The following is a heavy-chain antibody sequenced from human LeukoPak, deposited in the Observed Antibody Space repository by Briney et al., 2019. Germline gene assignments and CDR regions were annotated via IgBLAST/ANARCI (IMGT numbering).Heavy chain of an antibody. D-gene: IGHD4-17*01. CDR3: ASSMTTVTTFDY. J-gene: IGHJ4*02. CDR1: GYTFTSYD. V-gene: IGHV1-8*01. Sequence: ASVKVSCKASGYTFTSYDINWVRQATGQGLEWMGWMNPNSGNTGYAQKFQGRVTITRNTSISTAYMELSSLRSEDTAVYYCASSMTTVTTFDYWGQGTLVTVSS. CDR2: MNPNSGNT.